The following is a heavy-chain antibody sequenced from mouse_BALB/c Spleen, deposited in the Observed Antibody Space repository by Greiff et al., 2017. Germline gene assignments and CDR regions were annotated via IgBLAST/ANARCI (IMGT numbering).Heavy chain of an antibody. V-gene: IGHV5-4*02. Sequence: EVQLVESGGGLVKPGGSLKLSCAASGFTFSDYYMYWVRQTPEKRLEWVATISDGGSYTYYPDSVKGRFTISRDNAKNNLYLQMSSLKSEDTAMYYCARAKSRRAMDYWGQGTSVTVSS. J-gene: IGHJ4*01. CDR3: ARAKSRRAMDY. CDR2: ISDGGSYT. CDR1: GFTFSDYY.